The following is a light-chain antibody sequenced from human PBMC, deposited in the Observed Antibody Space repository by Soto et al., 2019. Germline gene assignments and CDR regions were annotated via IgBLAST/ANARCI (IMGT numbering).Light chain of an antibody. V-gene: IGKV3-20*01. Sequence: ELVLTQSPGTLSLSPGERATLSCRASQSVRNTYLAWYQQKPGQAPRLLIYGASRRATGIPDRFSGSGSGTDFTLTISRLEPEDCAVYYCQQYGSSPLFTFGPGTKVDIK. CDR3: QQYGSSPLFT. J-gene: IGKJ3*01. CDR2: GAS. CDR1: QSVRNTY.